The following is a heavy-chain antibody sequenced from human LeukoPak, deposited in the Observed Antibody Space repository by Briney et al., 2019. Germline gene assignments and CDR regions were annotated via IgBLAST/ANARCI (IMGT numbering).Heavy chain of an antibody. J-gene: IGHJ4*02. Sequence: PSETLSLTCTVSGGSFSSGSYYWSWIRQPPGKGLEWIGYIYYSGSTNYNPSLKSRVTISVDTSKNQFSLKLSSVTAADTAVYYCARATDYYYDSSGYYYPFDYWGQGTLVTVSS. CDR1: GGSFSSGSYY. V-gene: IGHV4-61*01. D-gene: IGHD3-22*01. CDR3: ARATDYYYDSSGYYYPFDY. CDR2: IYYSGST.